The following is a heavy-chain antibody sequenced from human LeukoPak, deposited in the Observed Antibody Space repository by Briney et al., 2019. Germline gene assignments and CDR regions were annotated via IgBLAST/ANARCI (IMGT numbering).Heavy chain of an antibody. D-gene: IGHD6-6*01. CDR3: AKDFVGSFLAARPYYYYYYIDV. CDR2: IRYDGSNK. CDR1: GFTFSSYG. Sequence: GGSLRLSCAASGFTFSSYGMHWVRQAPGKGLEWVAFIRYDGSNKYYADSVKGRFTISRDNSKNTLYLQMNSLRAEDTAVYYCAKDFVGSFLAARPYYYYYYIDVWGKGTTVTVSS. V-gene: IGHV3-30*02. J-gene: IGHJ6*03.